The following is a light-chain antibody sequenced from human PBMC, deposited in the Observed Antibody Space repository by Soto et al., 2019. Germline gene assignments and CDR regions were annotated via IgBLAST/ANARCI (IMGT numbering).Light chain of an antibody. V-gene: IGKV4-1*01. CDR3: QQYYTTPYT. Sequence: DIVMTQSPDSLAVSLGERATINCKSSQSVLYSSNNNNYLAWYQQKPGQPPKLLIYWASTRESGVPDRFSGSGSGTDFTLTISSLQAEDVAVYYCQQYYTTPYTFGQWTKLEIK. J-gene: IGKJ2*01. CDR2: WAS. CDR1: QSVLYSSNNNNY.